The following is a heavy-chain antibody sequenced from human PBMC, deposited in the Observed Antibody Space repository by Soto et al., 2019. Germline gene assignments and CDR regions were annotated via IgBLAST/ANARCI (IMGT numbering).Heavy chain of an antibody. CDR1: GGSISSYN. J-gene: IGHJ4*02. CDR2: IYYNGYSGSA. CDR3: ARFTSSSTWFFDS. V-gene: IGHV4-59*01. D-gene: IGHD2-2*01. Sequence: SETLALTCTVSGGSISSYNWAWIRQPPGKGLEWMGFIYYNGYSGSANYNPSLKSRGTISMDTSKNQFSLKLSSVTAADSAVYYCARFTSSSTWFFDSWGQGALVT.